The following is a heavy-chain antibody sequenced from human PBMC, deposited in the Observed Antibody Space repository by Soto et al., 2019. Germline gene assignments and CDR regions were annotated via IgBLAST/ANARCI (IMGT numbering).Heavy chain of an antibody. CDR3: ARDLGPGGIAAAGTEAFDI. CDR2: IIPIFGTA. Sequence: GASVKVSCKASGGTFSSYAISWVRQAPGQGLEWMGGIIPIFGTANYAQKFQGRVTITADESTSTAYMELSSLRSEDTAVYYCARDLGPGGIAAAGTEAFDIWGQGTMVTVSS. D-gene: IGHD6-13*01. CDR1: GGTFSSYA. V-gene: IGHV1-69*13. J-gene: IGHJ3*02.